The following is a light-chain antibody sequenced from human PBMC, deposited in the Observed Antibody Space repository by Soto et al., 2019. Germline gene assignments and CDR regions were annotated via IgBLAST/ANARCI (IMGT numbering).Light chain of an antibody. J-gene: IGLJ1*01. CDR1: SSDVGGYEY. V-gene: IGLV2-14*01. CDR3: SSYWTGGSYV. Sequence: SALTQPASVSGSPGQSITISCTGTSSDVGGYEYVSWYQQYPGKAPKLMIYEVIDRPAGAPRRFSGSKSGNTASLTITGLQYEDEADYYCSSYWTGGSYVFGNGTKLTVL. CDR2: EVI.